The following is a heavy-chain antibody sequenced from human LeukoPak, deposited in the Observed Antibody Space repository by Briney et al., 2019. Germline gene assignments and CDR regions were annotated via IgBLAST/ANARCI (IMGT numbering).Heavy chain of an antibody. CDR2: ISGSGGRT. V-gene: IGHV3-23*01. Sequence: GGSLRLSCAASGFTFSSYAMSWVRQAPGKGLEWVSAISGSGGRTFYADSVKGRFTISRDNPKNTLYLQMNSLRGEDTAVYYCTKKEYDNSDFDLDYWGQGTLVTVSS. CDR1: GFTFSSYA. D-gene: IGHD3-22*01. CDR3: TKKEYDNSDFDLDY. J-gene: IGHJ4*02.